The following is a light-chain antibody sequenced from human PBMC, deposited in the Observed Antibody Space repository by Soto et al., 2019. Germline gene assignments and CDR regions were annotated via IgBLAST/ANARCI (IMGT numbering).Light chain of an antibody. V-gene: IGKV3-11*01. CDR2: DAS. J-gene: IGKJ5*01. CDR1: QSVSSY. Sequence: EIVLTRSPATLALSPGERATLSCRASQSVSSYLAWYQQKPGQAPRLLLYDASNRATGIPARFSGSGSGTDFTLTISSLDPEDFAVYYCQQRSNWPPEITFGQGTRLEIK. CDR3: QQRSNWPPEIT.